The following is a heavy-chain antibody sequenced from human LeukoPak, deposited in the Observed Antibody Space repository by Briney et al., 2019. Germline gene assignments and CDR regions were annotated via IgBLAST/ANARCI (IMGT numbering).Heavy chain of an antibody. CDR1: GYTFTSYG. CDR2: ISAYNANT. CDR3: ARGMEAEFDP. J-gene: IGHJ5*02. Sequence: ASVKVSCKASGYTFTSYGISWLRQAPGQGLEWMGWISAYNANTNYAQKFQGRVTITRNTSISTAYMELSSLRSEDTAVYYCARGMEAEFDPWGQGTLVTVSS. D-gene: IGHD2-8*01. V-gene: IGHV1-18*01.